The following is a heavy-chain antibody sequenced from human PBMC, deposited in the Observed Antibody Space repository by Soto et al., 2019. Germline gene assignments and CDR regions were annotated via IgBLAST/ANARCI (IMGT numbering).Heavy chain of an antibody. CDR2: ISSSSSTI. CDR3: ARGKLLWFGGLDY. Sequence: GGSLRLSCAASGFTFSSYSMNWVRQAPGKGLEWVSYISSSSSTIYYADSVKGRFTISRDNAKNSLYLQMNSLRGEDTAVYYCARGKLLWFGGLDYWGQGTLVTISS. D-gene: IGHD3-10*01. J-gene: IGHJ4*02. CDR1: GFTFSSYS. V-gene: IGHV3-48*01.